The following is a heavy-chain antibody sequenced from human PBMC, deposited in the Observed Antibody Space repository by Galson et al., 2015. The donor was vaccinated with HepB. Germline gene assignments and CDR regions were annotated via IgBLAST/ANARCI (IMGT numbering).Heavy chain of an antibody. D-gene: IGHD3-3*01. CDR3: AKGHVSWSGYYIDY. CDR1: GFTFSSCA. Sequence: SLRLSCAASGFTFSSCAMTWVRQAPGKGLEWVSGISGGAGATYYADSVEGRFTISRDNSKSTLYLQMNSLRAEDMAVYYCAKGHVSWSGYYIDYWGQGTLVTVSS. J-gene: IGHJ4*02. V-gene: IGHV3-23*01. CDR2: ISGGAGAT.